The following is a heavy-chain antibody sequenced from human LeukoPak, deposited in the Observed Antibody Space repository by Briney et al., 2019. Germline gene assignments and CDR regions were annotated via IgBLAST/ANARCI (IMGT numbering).Heavy chain of an antibody. Sequence: HPGGSLRLSCVASGFSVSGVYMSWVRQAPGKGLEWVSVIYSDDSTYYADSVKGRFTISRDNSKNTLNLQMNSLRAEDTAVYYCAKARWSGPFYFDYWGQGTLVTVSS. J-gene: IGHJ4*02. CDR3: AKARWSGPFYFDY. D-gene: IGHD3-3*01. CDR2: IYSDDST. CDR1: GFSVSGVY. V-gene: IGHV3-53*01.